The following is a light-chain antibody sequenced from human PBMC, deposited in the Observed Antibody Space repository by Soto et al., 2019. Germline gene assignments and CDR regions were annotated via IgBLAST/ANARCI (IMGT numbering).Light chain of an antibody. CDR1: QSVSSSY. CDR3: QHYDSAPMYT. CDR2: GAS. J-gene: IGKJ2*01. V-gene: IGKV3-20*01. Sequence: EIVLTQSPGTLSLSPGERATLSCRASQSVSSSYLAWYHQKPGQAPRLLIYGASSRSSGIPDRFSGSGSGTDFTLTISRLEPEDFAVYYCQHYDSAPMYTFGPGTKLEIK.